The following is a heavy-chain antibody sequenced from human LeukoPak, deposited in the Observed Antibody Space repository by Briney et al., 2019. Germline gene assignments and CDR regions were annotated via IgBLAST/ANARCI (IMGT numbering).Heavy chain of an antibody. CDR3: ASPWSSGWTGYFDY. CDR2: ISGSGGST. D-gene: IGHD6-19*01. V-gene: IGHV3-23*01. CDR1: GFTFSSYA. Sequence: PGGSLRLSCAASGFTFSSYAMSWVRQAPGKGLEWVSAISGSGGSTYYADSVKGRFTISRHNSKNTLYLQMNSLRAEDTAVYYCASPWSSGWTGYFDYWGQGTLVTVSS. J-gene: IGHJ4*02.